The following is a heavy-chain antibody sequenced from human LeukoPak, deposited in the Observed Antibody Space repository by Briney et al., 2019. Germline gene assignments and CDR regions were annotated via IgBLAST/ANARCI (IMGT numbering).Heavy chain of an antibody. CDR3: VKDNPGYYYDSSGYSNYHYFDS. J-gene: IGHJ4*02. D-gene: IGHD3-22*01. V-gene: IGHV3-30*18. CDR2: ISYDATNK. CDR1: GFTFSSYG. Sequence: GRSLRLSCAASGFTFSSYGMHWVRQAPGKGLEWVAVISYDATNKYYADSVKGRFTISRDNSKSTLYLQMNSLRAEDTAVYYCVKDNPGYYYDSSGYSNYHYFDSWGQGTLVTVSS.